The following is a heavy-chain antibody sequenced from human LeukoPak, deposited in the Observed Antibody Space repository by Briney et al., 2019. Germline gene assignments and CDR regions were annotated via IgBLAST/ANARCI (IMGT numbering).Heavy chain of an antibody. V-gene: IGHV3-9*01. CDR1: GITFNA. CDR3: AKDIDRVIVVADAFDI. CDR2: ISWNSGSI. D-gene: IGHD3-22*01. J-gene: IGHJ3*02. Sequence: GTSLRLSCAASGITFNAIHWVRQAPGKGLEWVSGISWNSGSIGYADSVKGRFTISRDNAKNSLYLQMNSLRAEDTALYYCAKDIDRVIVVADAFDIWGQGTMVTVSS.